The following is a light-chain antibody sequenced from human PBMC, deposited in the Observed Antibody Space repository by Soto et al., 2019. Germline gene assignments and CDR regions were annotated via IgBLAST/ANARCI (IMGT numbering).Light chain of an antibody. CDR3: QQRSNWLET. J-gene: IGKJ2*01. CDR1: QSVSSY. V-gene: IGKV3-11*01. Sequence: EIVLTQSPATLSLSPGERATLSCRASQSVSSYLAWYQQKPGQPPRLLIYDASNRATGIPARFSGSGSGTEFTLTISSLEPEDFAVYHCQQRSNWLETFGQETKLEIK. CDR2: DAS.